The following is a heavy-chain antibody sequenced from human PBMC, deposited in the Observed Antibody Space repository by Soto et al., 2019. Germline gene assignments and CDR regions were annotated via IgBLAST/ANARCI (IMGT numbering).Heavy chain of an antibody. CDR1: GFTFSSYA. CDR3: APGYPYYFDY. J-gene: IGHJ4*02. V-gene: IGHV3-23*01. Sequence: PGGSLRLSCAASGFTFSSYAMSWVRQAPGKGLEWVSAISGGGGDSTYYADSVKGRFAISRDNSKNTLYLQMNGLRAEDTAVYYCAPGYPYYFDYWGQGTLVTVSS. D-gene: IGHD5-18*01. CDR2: ISGGGGDST.